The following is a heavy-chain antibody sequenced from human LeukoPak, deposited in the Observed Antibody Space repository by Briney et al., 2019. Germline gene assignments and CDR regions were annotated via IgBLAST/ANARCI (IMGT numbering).Heavy chain of an antibody. Sequence: PSETLSLTCAVYGGSFTIYSWTWIRQSPGKGLEWIGEINHSGSTNYNPSLKSRITISIDTSKNQFSLKLSSMTAADTAVYYCARIGEADFDYLASDAFDIWGQGTKVTVSS. D-gene: IGHD3-9*01. CDR1: GGSFTIYS. CDR3: ARIGEADFDYLASDAFDI. CDR2: INHSGST. V-gene: IGHV4-34*01. J-gene: IGHJ3*02.